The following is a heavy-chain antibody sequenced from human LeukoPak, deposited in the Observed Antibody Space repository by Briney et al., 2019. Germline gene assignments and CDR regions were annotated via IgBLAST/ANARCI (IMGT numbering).Heavy chain of an antibody. D-gene: IGHD3-16*01. CDR2: IYYSGST. J-gene: IGHJ4*02. V-gene: IGHV4-59*01. Sequence: SETLSLTCTVSGGSISTYYWTWIRQPPGRGLEWIGYIYYSGSTNYNPSLKSRVTMSVDTSKNQFSLKLNSVTAADTAVYYCARDRLGLPVDYWGRGTLVTVSS. CDR1: GGSISTYY. CDR3: ARDRLGLPVDY.